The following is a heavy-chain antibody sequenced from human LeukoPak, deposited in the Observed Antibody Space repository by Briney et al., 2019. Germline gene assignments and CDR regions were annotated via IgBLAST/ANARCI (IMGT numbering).Heavy chain of an antibody. CDR1: GYTFTSHY. CDR2: INPSGGST. Sequence: ASVKVSCKASGYTFTSHYMHWVRQAPGQGLEWMGIINPSGGSTSYAQKFQGRVTMTRDTSTSTVYMELSSLRSEDTAVYYCARETAAGTTTISQAFDYWGQGTLVTVSS. D-gene: IGHD6-13*01. V-gene: IGHV1-46*03. J-gene: IGHJ4*02. CDR3: ARETAAGTTTISQAFDY.